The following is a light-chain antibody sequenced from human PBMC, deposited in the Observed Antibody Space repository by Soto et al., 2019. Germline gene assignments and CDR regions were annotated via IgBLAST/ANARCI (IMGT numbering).Light chain of an antibody. CDR1: SSDVGAYNY. V-gene: IGLV2-8*01. Sequence: QSALTQPPSASGSPGQSVTIACTGTSSDVGAYNYVSWYQQYPGKAPKLMSYEVTNRPSGVTDRFSGSKSGNTASLTVSGLQAEDEADYYCTSYVGNDIWVFGGGTKLTV. J-gene: IGLJ3*02. CDR3: TSYVGNDIWV. CDR2: EVT.